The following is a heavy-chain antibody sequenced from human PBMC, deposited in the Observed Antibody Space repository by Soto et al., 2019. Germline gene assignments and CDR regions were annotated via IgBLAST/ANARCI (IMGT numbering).Heavy chain of an antibody. V-gene: IGHV6-1*01. Sequence: SQTLSLPCAISGESVSTNSATWDWIRQSPSRGLEWLGRTYYRSKWYNDYAVSVKGRITINPDTSNNQFSLQLNSVTPDDTAVYYCARESRFLEWLSLNWFDPWGQGTLVTVSS. D-gene: IGHD3-3*01. CDR3: ARESRFLEWLSLNWFDP. CDR1: GESVSTNSAT. CDR2: TYYRSKWYN. J-gene: IGHJ5*02.